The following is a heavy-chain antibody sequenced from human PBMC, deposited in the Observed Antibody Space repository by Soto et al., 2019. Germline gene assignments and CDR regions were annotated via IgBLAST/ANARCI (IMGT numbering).Heavy chain of an antibody. CDR2: IYHRGTT. V-gene: IGHV4-59*01. Sequence: QVQLQESGPGLVKPSETLSLTCSVSGRSISSYYWSWIRQPPGKGLEWIGYIYHRGTTNYSPSLKSRVTISADMSKNQFSLKLSSVTAADTAVYYCARTIRRGGGFDYWGQGTLVTVSS. J-gene: IGHJ4*02. D-gene: IGHD3-10*01. CDR3: ARTIRRGGGFDY. CDR1: GRSISSYY.